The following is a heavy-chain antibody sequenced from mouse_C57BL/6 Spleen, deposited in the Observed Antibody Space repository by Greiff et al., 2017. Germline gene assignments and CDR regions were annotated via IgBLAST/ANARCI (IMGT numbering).Heavy chain of an antibody. V-gene: IGHV5-4*01. J-gene: IGHJ2*01. CDR3: ARDQDYLDY. Sequence: EVHLVESGGGLVKPGGSLKLSCAASGFTFSSYAMSWVRQTPEKRLEWVATISDGGSYTYYPDNVKGRFTISRDNAKNNLYLQMSHLKSEDTAMYYCARDQDYLDYWGQGTTLTVSS. CDR2: ISDGGSYT. CDR1: GFTFSSYA.